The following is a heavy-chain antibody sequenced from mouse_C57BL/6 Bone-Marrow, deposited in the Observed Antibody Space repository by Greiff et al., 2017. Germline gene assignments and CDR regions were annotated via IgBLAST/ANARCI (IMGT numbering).Heavy chain of an antibody. CDR1: GFNIKDYY. J-gene: IGHJ4*01. V-gene: IGHV14-1*01. CDR3: TRGYYAMDY. Sequence: VQLQQSGAELVRPGASVKLSCTASGFNIKDYYMHWVKQRPEQGLEWIGRIDPEDGDTDYAPKFKGKATMTADTSSNTAYLQLSSLTSEDAAVYYCTRGYYAMDYGGRGTSVTVSS. CDR2: IDPEDGDT.